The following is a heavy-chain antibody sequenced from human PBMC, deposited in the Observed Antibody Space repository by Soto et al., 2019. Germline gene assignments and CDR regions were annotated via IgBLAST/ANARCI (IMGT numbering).Heavy chain of an antibody. CDR1: GDSIRNNH. CDR3: ARHRARNWFDP. Sequence: PSETLSLTCTVSGDSIRNNHWSWIRQPPGKDLEYIGFVYYSGGSNYNPSLKSRVTMSTDTSRNQVSLKLNSVTAADTAVYYCARHRARNWFDPWGQGTLVTVSS. V-gene: IGHV4-59*01. CDR2: VYYSGGS. J-gene: IGHJ5*02. D-gene: IGHD6-6*01.